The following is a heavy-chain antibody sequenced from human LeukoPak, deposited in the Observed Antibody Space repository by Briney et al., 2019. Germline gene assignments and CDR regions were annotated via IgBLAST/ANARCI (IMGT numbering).Heavy chain of an antibody. Sequence: GASVKVSCKASGYTFTSYDINWVRQATGQGLEWMGLINLSGTTTTYAQNFQGRVTMTSDMSASTVYMELRSLRSDDTAIYYCARDSTVIRMDFWGQGTLVTVSS. CDR3: ARDSTVIRMDF. D-gene: IGHD2-21*02. J-gene: IGHJ4*02. V-gene: IGHV1-46*01. CDR1: GYTFTSYD. CDR2: INLSGTTT.